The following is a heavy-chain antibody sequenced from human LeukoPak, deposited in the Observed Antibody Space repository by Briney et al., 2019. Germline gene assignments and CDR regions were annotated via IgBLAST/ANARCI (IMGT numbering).Heavy chain of an antibody. Sequence: GGSLRLSCVASGFAFDDHGMNWVRQAPGKGLEWVSFISSSSSTIYYADSVKGRFTISRDNAKNSLHLQMNSLRAEDTAVYYCARDRGGSYSAIDYWGQGTLVTVSS. J-gene: IGHJ4*02. D-gene: IGHD1-26*01. V-gene: IGHV3-48*04. CDR1: GFAFDDHG. CDR3: ARDRGGSYSAIDY. CDR2: ISSSSSTI.